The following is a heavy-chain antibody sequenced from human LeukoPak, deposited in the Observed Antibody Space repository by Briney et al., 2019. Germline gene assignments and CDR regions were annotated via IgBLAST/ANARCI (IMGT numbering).Heavy chain of an antibody. CDR1: GGSISSYY. V-gene: IGHV4-59*08. D-gene: IGHD3-10*01. CDR3: ARTCYYGSGILTTFDP. J-gene: IGHJ5*02. CDR2: IYYSGST. Sequence: SETLSLTCTVSGGSISSYYWSWIRQPPGKGLECIGYIYYSGSTNYNPSLKSRVTISVDTSKNQFSLKLSSVTAADTAVYYCARTCYYGSGILTTFDPWGQGTLVTVSS.